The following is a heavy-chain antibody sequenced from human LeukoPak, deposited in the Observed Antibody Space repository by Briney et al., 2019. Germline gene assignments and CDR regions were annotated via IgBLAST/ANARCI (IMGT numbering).Heavy chain of an antibody. Sequence: GGSLRLSCAASGLSFRNYPMHWVRQAPGKGLEWAAAISYDGSDQYYADSVQGRFTISRDNSKNTLYLQMNSLRAEDTAVYYCAKCIRYFVPESWGQGTLVTVSS. CDR3: AKCIRYFVPES. CDR1: GLSFRNYP. D-gene: IGHD3-9*01. J-gene: IGHJ5*02. CDR2: ISYDGSDQ. V-gene: IGHV3-30*07.